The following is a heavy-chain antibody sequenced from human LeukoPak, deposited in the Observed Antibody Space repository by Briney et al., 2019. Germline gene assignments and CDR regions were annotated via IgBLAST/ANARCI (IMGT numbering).Heavy chain of an antibody. V-gene: IGHV4-38-2*02. CDR3: ARDPYCSGGSCYSGYFDY. J-gene: IGHJ4*02. Sequence: SETLSLTCTVSGYSISSGYYWGWIRQPPGKGLEWIGSIYHSGSTYYNPSLKSRVTISVDTSKNQFSLKLSSVTAADTAVYYCARDPYCSGGSCYSGYFDYWGQGTLVTVSS. D-gene: IGHD2-15*01. CDR2: IYHSGST. CDR1: GYSISSGYY.